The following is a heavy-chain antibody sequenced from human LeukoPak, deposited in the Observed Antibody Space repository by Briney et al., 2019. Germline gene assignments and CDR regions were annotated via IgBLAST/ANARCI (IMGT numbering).Heavy chain of an antibody. V-gene: IGHV4-39*07. D-gene: IGHD2/OR15-2a*01. J-gene: IGHJ6*03. Sequence: KSSETLSLTCAVSGGSISSSNYYWSWIRQPPGKGLEWIGEINHSGSTNYNPSLKSRVTISVDTSKNQFSLKLSSVTAADTAVYYCARGRLLLKGLYYYYYMDVWGKGTTVTVSS. CDR3: ARGRLLLKGLYYYYYMDV. CDR1: GGSISSSNYY. CDR2: INHSGST.